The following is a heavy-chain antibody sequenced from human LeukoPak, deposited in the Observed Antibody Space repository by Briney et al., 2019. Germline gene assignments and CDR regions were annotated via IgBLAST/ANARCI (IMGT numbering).Heavy chain of an antibody. Sequence: PSEALSLTRPVSAGSIRRGAHYSHSTRQPPGHGLPRTGYIYYSGSTYYHPSLKSRVTISVHTSTNQFSLTLSTVTAADTAVYYCARASGELLFDYWGQGTLVTVSS. J-gene: IGHJ4*02. D-gene: IGHD1-26*01. CDR1: AGSIRRGAHY. CDR3: ARASGELLFDY. CDR2: IYYSGST. V-gene: IGHV4-30-4*08.